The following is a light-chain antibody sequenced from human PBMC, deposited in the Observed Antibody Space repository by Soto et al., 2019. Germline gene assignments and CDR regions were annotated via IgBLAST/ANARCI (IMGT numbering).Light chain of an antibody. V-gene: IGLV2-8*01. Sequence: QSALTQPPSASGSPGQSVTISCTGTSSDVGGYNYVSWYQQHPGKAPKLMIYEVSKRPSGVPDRFSGSKSGNTASLTVSGLQDEDEADYYCSSYAGSNLWVFGGGTKVTVL. CDR2: EVS. CDR3: SSYAGSNLWV. J-gene: IGLJ3*02. CDR1: SSDVGGYNY.